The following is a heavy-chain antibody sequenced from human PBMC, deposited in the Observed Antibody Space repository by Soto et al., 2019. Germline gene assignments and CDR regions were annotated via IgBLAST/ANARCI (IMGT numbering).Heavy chain of an antibody. CDR1: GFTFENYA. D-gene: IGHD4-4*01. J-gene: IGHJ5*02. V-gene: IGHV3-9*01. CDR2: ISWHGGNI. Sequence: EVQLVESGGGLVQPGRSLRLSCAASGFTFENYAMHWVRQAPGKGLEWVSGISWHGGNIGYADSVGGRFTLSRDIAKNSLYLQMNSLRPEDTALYYCAKDRLCSNHEHSFDHWGQGTLVAVSS. CDR3: AKDRLCSNHEHSFDH.